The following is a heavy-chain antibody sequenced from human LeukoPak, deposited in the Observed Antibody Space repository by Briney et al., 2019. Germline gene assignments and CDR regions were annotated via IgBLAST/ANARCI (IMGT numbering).Heavy chain of an antibody. CDR2: IRPNSGGT. V-gene: IGHV1-2*02. CDR1: GYTFTSYY. CDR3: ARDDDYGSGTYMDV. D-gene: IGHD3-10*01. Sequence: ASVKVSCKASGYTFTSYYMHWVRQAPGQGLEWMGWIRPNSGGTKYAQKFQGRVTMTRDTSISTAYMELDRLRSDDTAVYYCARDDDYGSGTYMDVWGKGTTVTVSS. J-gene: IGHJ6*03.